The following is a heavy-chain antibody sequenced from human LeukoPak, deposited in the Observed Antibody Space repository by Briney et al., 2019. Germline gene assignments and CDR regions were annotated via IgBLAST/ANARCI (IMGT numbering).Heavy chain of an antibody. CDR3: ARDPGAFPYFFDY. V-gene: IGHV3-30*02. D-gene: IGHD4/OR15-4a*01. CDR1: GFTFSSYG. J-gene: IGHJ4*02. Sequence: GGSLRLSCAASGFTFSSYGMHWVRQAPGKGLEWVAFIRYDGSNKYYADSVRGRFTISRDNSKNTLYLQMNSLRVEDTAVYFCARDPGAFPYFFDYWGQGTLVTVSS. CDR2: IRYDGSNK.